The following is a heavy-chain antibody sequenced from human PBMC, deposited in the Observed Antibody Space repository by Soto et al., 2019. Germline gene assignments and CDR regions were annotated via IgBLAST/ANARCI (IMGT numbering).Heavy chain of an antibody. D-gene: IGHD3-16*01. CDR1: GFSFSVFA. Sequence: EVDLLESGGGLAQPGGSRRLSCAASGFSFSVFAMSWVRQAPGKGLEWVSRISGSGGSTYYADSVKGRFTISRDNSKNMLYLQMNSLRGEDTAVYYCAKDWSGGAFEVWGQGTMVIVSS. CDR2: ISGSGGST. V-gene: IGHV3-23*01. CDR3: AKDWSGGAFEV. J-gene: IGHJ3*01.